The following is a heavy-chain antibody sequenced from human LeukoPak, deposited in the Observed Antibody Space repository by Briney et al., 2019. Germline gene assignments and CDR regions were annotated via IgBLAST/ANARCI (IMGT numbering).Heavy chain of an antibody. CDR3: ARVPKGAWYYCFDI. CDR2: IYHLGST. D-gene: IGHD3-10*01. Sequence: SETPSLTPAVSGASISRGGYYGSWIRQHPGKGLEWIGYIYHLGSTYYNPSLKSRLTISIDTSKNQFSLNLRSVTAADTATYYCARVPKGAWYYCFDIWGQGTSVTVSS. V-gene: IGHV4-31*11. J-gene: IGHJ6*02. CDR1: GASISRGGYY.